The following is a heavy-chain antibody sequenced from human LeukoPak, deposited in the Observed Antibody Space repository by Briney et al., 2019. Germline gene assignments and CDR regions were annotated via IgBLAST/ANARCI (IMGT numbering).Heavy chain of an antibody. J-gene: IGHJ4*02. CDR3: AREKGVATILLYYFDY. CDR1: GFTFSSYA. D-gene: IGHD5-12*01. Sequence: PGGSLRLSCAASGFTFSSYAMHWVRQAPGKGLEWVAVISYDGSNKYYADSVKGRFTISRDNSKNTLYLQMNSLRAEDTAVYYCAREKGVATILLYYFDYWGQGTLVTVSS. V-gene: IGHV3-30*04. CDR2: ISYDGSNK.